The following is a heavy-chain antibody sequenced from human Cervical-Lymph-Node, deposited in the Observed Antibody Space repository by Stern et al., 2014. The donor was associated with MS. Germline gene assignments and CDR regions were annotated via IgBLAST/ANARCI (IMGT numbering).Heavy chain of an antibody. CDR3: ATSGGRRGDFRDY. CDR1: GGSVSTYNYY. V-gene: IGHV4-61*02. J-gene: IGHJ4*02. CDR2: IYASGNT. Sequence: QVQLQESGPGLVKPSQTLSLTCTVSGGSVSTYNYYWTWIRQPAGKGLEWIGRIYASGNTNYNPSLKGRVTISLDTSSNQFSLKLTSVTAADTAVYYCATSGGRRGDFRDYWGQGTLVTVSS. D-gene: IGHD4-17*01.